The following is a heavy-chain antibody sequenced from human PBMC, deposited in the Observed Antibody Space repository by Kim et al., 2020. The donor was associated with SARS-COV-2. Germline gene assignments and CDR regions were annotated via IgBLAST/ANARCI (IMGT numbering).Heavy chain of an antibody. CDR3: ARAHRVGVSIRGAFDI. Sequence: KFQGRVTMTRDTSTSTVYMELSSLRSEDTAVYYCARAHRVGVSIRGAFDIWGQGTMVTVSS. D-gene: IGHD1-26*01. J-gene: IGHJ3*02. V-gene: IGHV1-46*01.